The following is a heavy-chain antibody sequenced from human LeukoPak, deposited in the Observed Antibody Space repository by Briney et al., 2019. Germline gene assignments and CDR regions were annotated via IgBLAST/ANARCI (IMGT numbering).Heavy chain of an antibody. CDR3: GASSYYYDSSGFIDY. CDR2: IIPIFGIA. Sequence: SVKVSCKASGGTFSSYAISWVRQAPGQGLEWMGRIIPIFGIANYAQKFQGRVTITADKSTSTAYKELSSLRSEDTAVYYCGASSYYYDSSGFIDYWGQGTLVTVSS. CDR1: GGTFSSYA. J-gene: IGHJ4*02. D-gene: IGHD3-22*01. V-gene: IGHV1-69*04.